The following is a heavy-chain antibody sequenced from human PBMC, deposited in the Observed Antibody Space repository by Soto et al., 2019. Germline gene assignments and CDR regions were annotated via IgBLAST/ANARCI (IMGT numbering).Heavy chain of an antibody. D-gene: IGHD2-21*02. J-gene: IGHJ4*02. V-gene: IGHV3-33*01. CDR3: ARELFSGDWHVGYFDY. CDR2: IWYDGSNK. Sequence: GGSLRLSCAASGFTFSSYGMHWVRQAPGKGLEWVAVIWYDGSNKYYADSVKGRFTISRDNSKNTLYLQMNSLRAEDTAVYYCARELFSGDWHVGYFDYWGQGTLVTVSS. CDR1: GFTFSSYG.